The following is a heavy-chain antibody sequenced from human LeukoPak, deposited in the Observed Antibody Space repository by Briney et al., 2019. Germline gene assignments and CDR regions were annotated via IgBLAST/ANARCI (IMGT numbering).Heavy chain of an antibody. D-gene: IGHD6-19*01. V-gene: IGHV4-4*07. Sequence: SETLSLTCTVSDDSISTYYCDWLRQPAGKGLEWIGRIYDSGSGSTNYNPSLKSRVTMSLDTSNNQVSLKLSSVTAADTAVYFCAREGIKYSSSWYALYWGHGTLVTVSS. CDR3: AREGIKYSSSWYALY. CDR2: IYDSGSGST. J-gene: IGHJ4*01. CDR1: DDSISTYY.